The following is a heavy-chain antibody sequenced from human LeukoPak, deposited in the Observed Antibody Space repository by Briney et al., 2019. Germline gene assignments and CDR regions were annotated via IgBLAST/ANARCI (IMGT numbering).Heavy chain of an antibody. Sequence: ASVKVSCKASGYTFTSYAMHWVRQAPGQRLEWMGWSNAGNGDTKYSQEFQGRVTGIRDKSASTAYMELSSLRSEDMAVYYCARGSPRGSYFDNWGQGTLVTVSS. CDR2: SNAGNGDT. V-gene: IGHV1-3*02. CDR1: GYTFTSYA. CDR3: ARGSPRGSYFDN. J-gene: IGHJ4*02.